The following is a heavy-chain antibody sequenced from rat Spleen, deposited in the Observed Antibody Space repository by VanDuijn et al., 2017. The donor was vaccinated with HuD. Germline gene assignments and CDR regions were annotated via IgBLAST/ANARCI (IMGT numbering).Heavy chain of an antibody. V-gene: IGHV2-1*01. Sequence: QVQLKESGPGLVQPSQTLSLTCTVSGFSLTSNSVHWVRQSPGKGLEWMGGIWGDGRTDYNSVLKSRLSISRDTSKSQVFLKMNSLQTDDTAIYFWTRSWGYYYDGSPQWFAYWGQGTLVTVSS. CDR3: TRSWGYYYDGSPQWFAY. CDR2: IWGDGRT. D-gene: IGHD1-12*03. J-gene: IGHJ3*01. CDR1: GFSLTSNS.